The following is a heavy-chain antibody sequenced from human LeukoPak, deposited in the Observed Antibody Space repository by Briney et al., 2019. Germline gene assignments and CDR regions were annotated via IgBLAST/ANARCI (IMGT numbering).Heavy chain of an antibody. V-gene: IGHV3-21*01. D-gene: IGHD3-22*01. Sequence: KTGGSLRLSCAASGFTFSSYSFNWVRQAPGKGREWVSSVITVSSYIYYADSVRGRFTISRDNADNSVYLQMNGLRAEDTAVYYCARLRRNSDKSGYYYYYDYWGQGTLVTVSS. CDR1: GFTFSSYS. CDR3: ARLRRNSDKSGYYYYYDY. CDR2: VITVSSYI. J-gene: IGHJ4*02.